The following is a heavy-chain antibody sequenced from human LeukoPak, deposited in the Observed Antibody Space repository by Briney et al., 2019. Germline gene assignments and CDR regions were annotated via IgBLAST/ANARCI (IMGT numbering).Heavy chain of an antibody. CDR2: IHYTGST. V-gene: IGHV4-59*08. CDR3: ARRGGNYLLAGVFDH. CDR1: GGSINGYY. Sequence: SETLSLTCTVSGGSINGYYWSWIRQPPGKGLEWIGYIHYTGSTNYNPSLKSRVTMSVDTSKNQFSLKLSSVTAADTAVYYCARRGGNYLLAGVFDHWGQGTLVTVSS. J-gene: IGHJ4*02. D-gene: IGHD4-23*01.